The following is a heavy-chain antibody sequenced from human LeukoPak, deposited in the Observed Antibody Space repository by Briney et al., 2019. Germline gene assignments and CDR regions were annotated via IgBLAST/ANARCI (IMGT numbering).Heavy chain of an antibody. CDR1: GGSFSGYY. V-gene: IGHV4-34*01. D-gene: IGHD2-15*01. J-gene: IGHJ3*02. CDR2: INHSGST. Sequence: SETLSLTCAVYGGSFSGYYWSWIRQPPGKGLEWIGEINHSGSTNYNPSLKSRVTISVDTSKNQFSLKLSSVTAADTAVYYCARDLVVRVAVRWSGADAFDIWGQGTMVTVSS. CDR3: ARDLVVRVAVRWSGADAFDI.